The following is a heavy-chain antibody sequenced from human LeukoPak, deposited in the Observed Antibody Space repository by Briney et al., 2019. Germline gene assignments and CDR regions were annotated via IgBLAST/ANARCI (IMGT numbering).Heavy chain of an antibody. CDR2: ISGSGGDT. J-gene: IGHJ4*02. V-gene: IGHV3-23*01. CDR1: GFTFSNFA. Sequence: GGSLRLSCAASGFTFSNFAMSWVRQAPGRGLEWVSVISGSGGDTYYADSVKGRFTISRDNSKNTLYLQMNSLRAEDTAVYHCAKDWGSLLWFGELSYFDYWGQGTLVTVSS. D-gene: IGHD3-10*01. CDR3: AKDWGSLLWFGELSYFDY.